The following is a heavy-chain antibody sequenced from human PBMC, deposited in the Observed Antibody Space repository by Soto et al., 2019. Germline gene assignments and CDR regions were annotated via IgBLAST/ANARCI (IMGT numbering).Heavy chain of an antibody. CDR1: GFTFSSYW. D-gene: IGHD3-22*01. Sequence: GGSLRLSCAASGFTFSSYWMHWVRQAPGKGLVWVSRINSDGSSTSYADSVKGRFTISRDNAKNTLYLQMNSLRAEDTAVYYFWTSYYYDSSPDAFDIWGQGTMVTVS. V-gene: IGHV3-74*01. J-gene: IGHJ3*02. CDR3: WTSYYYDSSPDAFDI. CDR2: INSDGSST.